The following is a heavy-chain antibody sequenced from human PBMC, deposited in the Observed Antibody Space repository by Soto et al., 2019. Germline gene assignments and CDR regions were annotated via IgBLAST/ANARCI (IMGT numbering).Heavy chain of an antibody. CDR2: IIPIFGTA. V-gene: IGHV1-69*01. Sequence: QVQLVQSGAEVKKPGSSVKVSCKASGGTFSSYAISWVRQAPGQGLEWMGGIIPIFGTANYAQKFQGRVTITADESTSTAYMELSSVRSEDTAAYYCASRYDDILPGYTQIPDAFDIWGQWTMVTASS. D-gene: IGHD3-9*01. CDR3: ASRYDDILPGYTQIPDAFDI. CDR1: GGTFSSYA. J-gene: IGHJ3*02.